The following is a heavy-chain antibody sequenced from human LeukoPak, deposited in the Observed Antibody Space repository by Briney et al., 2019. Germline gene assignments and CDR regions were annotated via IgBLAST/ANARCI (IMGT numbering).Heavy chain of an antibody. Sequence: PSETLSLTCTVSGGSISSSSYYWGWIRQPPGKGLEWIGSIYYSGSTYYNPSLKSRVTISVDTSKNQFSLKLSSVTAADTAVYYCARGVPAAGSIRFDPWGQGTLVTVSS. CDR3: ARGVPAAGSIRFDP. J-gene: IGHJ5*02. V-gene: IGHV4-39*01. D-gene: IGHD6-13*01. CDR2: IYYSGST. CDR1: GGSISSSSYY.